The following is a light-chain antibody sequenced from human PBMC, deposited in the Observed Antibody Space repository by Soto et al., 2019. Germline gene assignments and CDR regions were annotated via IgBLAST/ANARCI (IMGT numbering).Light chain of an antibody. J-gene: IGKJ2*01. Sequence: DIQMTQSPSSLSASVGDRVTITCQASQDIRNCLNWYQQKPGKAPKLLIYDASNLETGVPSRFGGSGSGTVFTFTISLLQTEDIAKYCYQHYDILLTFGQGTKLEIK. V-gene: IGKV1-33*01. CDR2: DAS. CDR3: QHYDILLT. CDR1: QDIRNC.